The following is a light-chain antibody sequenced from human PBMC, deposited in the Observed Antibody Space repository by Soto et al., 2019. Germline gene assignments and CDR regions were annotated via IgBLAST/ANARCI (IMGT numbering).Light chain of an antibody. Sequence: EIVLTQSPGTLSLSPGERATLSCRASQSVSSSYLAWYQQKPGQAPRLLIYGASSRATGIPDRFSGSGSGTDFTLTISRLEPEDVAVYYCQQYESSLRTFGQGTKVEIK. V-gene: IGKV3-20*01. CDR2: GAS. CDR3: QQYESSLRT. J-gene: IGKJ1*01. CDR1: QSVSSSY.